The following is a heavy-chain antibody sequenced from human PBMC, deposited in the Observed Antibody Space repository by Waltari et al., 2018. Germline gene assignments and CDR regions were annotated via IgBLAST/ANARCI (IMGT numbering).Heavy chain of an antibody. Sequence: EVQLVESGGGLVQPGGSLRLSCAASGFPFNTSAMSWVRQAPGKGLGGVSAISGSGGSTYYADSVKGRFTISRDNSKNTLYLQMNSLRAEDTAVYYCATSYYDILTGYSTPWYWGQGTLVTVSS. J-gene: IGHJ4*02. V-gene: IGHV3-23*04. CDR1: GFPFNTSA. CDR2: ISGSGGST. D-gene: IGHD3-9*01. CDR3: ATSYYDILTGYSTPWY.